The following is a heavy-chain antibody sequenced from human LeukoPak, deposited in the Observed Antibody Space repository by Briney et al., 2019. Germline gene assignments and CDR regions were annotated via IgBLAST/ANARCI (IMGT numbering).Heavy chain of an antibody. Sequence: GGSLRLSCAASGFTFSSYGMHWVRQAPGKGLEWVAFIRYDGSNKYYADSVKGRFTISRDNSKNTLYLQMNSLRAEDTAVYYCAKGVRRAGGIAAAGPGYWGQGTLVTVSS. CDR2: IRYDGSNK. J-gene: IGHJ4*02. CDR3: AKGVRRAGGIAAAGPGY. CDR1: GFTFSSYG. V-gene: IGHV3-30*02. D-gene: IGHD6-13*01.